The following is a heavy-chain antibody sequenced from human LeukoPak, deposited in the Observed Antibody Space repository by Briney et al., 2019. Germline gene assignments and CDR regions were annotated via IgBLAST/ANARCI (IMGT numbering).Heavy chain of an antibody. CDR2: ISGAGGSV. CDR1: GFSFSDYA. CDR3: AKGQEFLEWIYDY. J-gene: IGHJ4*02. V-gene: IGHV3-23*01. Sequence: GGSLRLSCAASGFSFSDYAMTWVRQPPGKGLEWVSGISGAGGSVNYGDSVKGRFTISRDNSKNTLFLQLSGLRAEDTAVYYCAKGQEFLEWIYDYWGQGTLVTVSS. D-gene: IGHD3-3*01.